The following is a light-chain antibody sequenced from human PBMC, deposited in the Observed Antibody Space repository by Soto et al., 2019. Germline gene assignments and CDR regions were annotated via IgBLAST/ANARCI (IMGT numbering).Light chain of an antibody. J-gene: IGKJ1*01. CDR3: QQYKNWPRT. V-gene: IGKV3-15*01. CDR1: QSVSTN. Sequence: EMAMTQSPATLSVSPGERATLSCRASQSVSTNLAWYQQKPGQTPRLLIYDASTRATGIPARFSGSGSETEFTLTISSLQSEDFGVYYCQQYKNWPRTFGPGTKVEI. CDR2: DAS.